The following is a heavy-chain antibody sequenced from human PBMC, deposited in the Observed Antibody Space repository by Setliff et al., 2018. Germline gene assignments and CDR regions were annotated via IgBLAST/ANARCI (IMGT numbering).Heavy chain of an antibody. D-gene: IGHD3-10*02. CDR2: INHSGST. V-gene: IGHV4-34*01. J-gene: IGHJ3*02. CDR3: ARGRGRTWPYVDAFDM. CDR1: GGFFSAYY. Sequence: SETLSLTCAVYGGFFSAYYWSWIRQPPGEGLEWIGEINHSGSTIYNPSLKSRVAISLDTSKNQFSLKLSSVSTADMAVYYCARGRGRTWPYVDAFDMWGQGTMVTVSS.